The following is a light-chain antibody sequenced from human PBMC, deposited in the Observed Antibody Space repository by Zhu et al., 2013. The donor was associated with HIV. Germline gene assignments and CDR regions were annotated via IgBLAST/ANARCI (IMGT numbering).Light chain of an antibody. CDR2: GAS. Sequence: EIVMTQSPATLSVSPGERATLSCRASQSVRINLAWYQQKPGQAPRLLIYGASSRATGIADRFSGSGSGRDFTLTITRLEPEDFATYFCQQYGSSPLTFGGGTKVEIK. V-gene: IGKV3-20*01. CDR3: QQYGSSPLT. CDR1: QSVRIN. J-gene: IGKJ4*01.